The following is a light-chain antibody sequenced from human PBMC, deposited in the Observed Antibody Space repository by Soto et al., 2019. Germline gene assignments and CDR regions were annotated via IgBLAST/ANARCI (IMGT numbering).Light chain of an antibody. Sequence: TQSPGTLSASVGDRVTITCRASQSISSSLAWYQQKPGKAAMLLSYDASSLESGVPSRFSGSGSETEFTLTIISLQPDDFAPYYCQQYNSYSTFGQGTKVDIK. CDR3: QQYNSYST. CDR1: QSISSS. J-gene: IGKJ1*01. V-gene: IGKV1-5*01. CDR2: DAS.